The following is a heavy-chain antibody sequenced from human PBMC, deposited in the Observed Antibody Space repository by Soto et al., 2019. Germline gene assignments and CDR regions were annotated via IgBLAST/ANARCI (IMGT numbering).Heavy chain of an antibody. J-gene: IGHJ5*02. V-gene: IGHV4-38-2*01. CDR3: ARGHIVVVPTVGWFDP. D-gene: IGHD2-2*01. CDR2: MFHSGST. Sequence: SETLSLTCAVSGYFISSGYYWGWIRQPPGKGLEWIGSMFHSGSTHYNPSLKSRVTISVDTSKNHFSLRLSSVTASDTAVYYCARGHIVVVPTVGWFDPRGQVTLVTVSS. CDR1: GYFISSGYY.